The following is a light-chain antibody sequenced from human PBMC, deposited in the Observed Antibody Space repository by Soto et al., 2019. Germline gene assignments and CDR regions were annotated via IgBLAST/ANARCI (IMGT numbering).Light chain of an antibody. CDR1: QSIRND. CDR3: LPHNSYAVP. CDR2: AAS. Sequence: QINQSPSSLSASVGDRVTITCRASQSIRNDLSWYQQKPGNAPKRLIYAASSLQSGVPSRFSGSGSGTEFTLTISSLQPEDFATYFCLPHNSYAVPLGQGTKVDI. J-gene: IGKJ1*01. V-gene: IGKV1-17*01.